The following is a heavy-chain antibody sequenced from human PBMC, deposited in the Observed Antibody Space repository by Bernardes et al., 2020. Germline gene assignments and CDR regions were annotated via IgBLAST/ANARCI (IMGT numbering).Heavy chain of an antibody. CDR2: INAGNGNT. D-gene: IGHD6-19*01. J-gene: IGHJ6*02. Sequence: ASVKDSCKASGYTFTSYAMHWVRQAPGQRLEWMGWINAGNGNTKYSQKFQGRVTITRDTSASTAYMELSSLRSEDTAVYYCARGLNPGYYYGMDVWGQGTTVTVSS. V-gene: IGHV1-3*01. CDR3: ARGLNPGYYYGMDV. CDR1: GYTFTSYA.